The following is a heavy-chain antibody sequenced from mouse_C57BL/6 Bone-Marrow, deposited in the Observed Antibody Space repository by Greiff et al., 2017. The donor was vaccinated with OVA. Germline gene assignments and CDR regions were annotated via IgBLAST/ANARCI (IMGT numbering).Heavy chain of an antibody. CDR1: GFTFSSYA. J-gene: IGHJ2*01. CDR2: ISDGGSYT. V-gene: IGHV5-4*01. Sequence: EVKLEESGGGLVKPGGSLKLSCAASGFTFSSYAMSWVRQTPEKRLEWVATISDGGSYTYYPDNVKGRFTISRDNAKNNLYLQMSHLKSEDTAMYYCAREGAGGDYWGQGTTLTVSS. CDR3: AREGAGGDY.